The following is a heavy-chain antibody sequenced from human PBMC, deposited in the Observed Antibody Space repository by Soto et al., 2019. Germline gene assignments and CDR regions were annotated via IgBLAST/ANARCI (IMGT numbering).Heavy chain of an antibody. CDR1: GFSFISHG. CDR3: ARVHDFWSGWIGWFDP. Sequence: GGSLRLSCAASGFSFISHGMSWVRQAPGRGLEWVSAISARGDTPYYAASVKGRFTISRDNSKSTLFLQMNSLRVEDTAVYYCARVHDFWSGWIGWFDPWGQGTLVTVSS. J-gene: IGHJ5*02. V-gene: IGHV3-23*01. CDR2: ISARGDTP. D-gene: IGHD3-3*01.